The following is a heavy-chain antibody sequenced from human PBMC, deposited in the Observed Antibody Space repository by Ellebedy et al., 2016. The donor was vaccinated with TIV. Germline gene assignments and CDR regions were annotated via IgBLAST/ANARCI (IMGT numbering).Heavy chain of an antibody. J-gene: IGHJ6*04. CDR2: TYSGGAT. Sequence: GESLKISCAVSGFTVTTNDLNWVRQAPGKGPEWVSVTYSGGATYYGESVKGRFTVSRHNSENMLSLHMTSLSVDDTAVYYCVRGGKVVNPGIYMDLWGKGTTVTVSS. D-gene: IGHD4-23*01. CDR1: GFTVTTND. CDR3: VRGGKVVNPGIYMDL. V-gene: IGHV3-53*04.